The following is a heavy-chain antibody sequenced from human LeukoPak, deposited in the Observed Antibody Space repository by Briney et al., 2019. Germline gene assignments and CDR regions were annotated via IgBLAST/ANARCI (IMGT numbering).Heavy chain of an antibody. CDR1: GYTFTSYY. J-gene: IGHJ4*02. Sequence: GASVKVSCKASGYTFTSYYMHWVRQAPGQGLEWMGIINPSGGSTSYAQKFQGRVTVTRDTSTSTAYMELRSLRSDDTAVYYCARGEATVTIPGDDYWGQGTLVTVSS. V-gene: IGHV1-46*01. CDR2: INPSGGST. D-gene: IGHD4-11*01. CDR3: ARGEATVTIPGDDY.